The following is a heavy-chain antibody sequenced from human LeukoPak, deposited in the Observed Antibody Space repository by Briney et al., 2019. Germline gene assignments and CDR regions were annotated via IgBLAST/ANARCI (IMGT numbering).Heavy chain of an antibody. CDR3: ATVWAADYVWGSPQDAFDI. Sequence: GASVKVSCKVSGYTLTELSMHWVRQAPGKGLEWMGGFDPEDGETIYAQKFQGRVTMTEDTSTDAAYMELSSLRSEDTAVYYCATVWAADYVWGSPQDAFDIWGQGTMVTVSS. CDR2: FDPEDGET. V-gene: IGHV1-24*01. D-gene: IGHD3-16*01. J-gene: IGHJ3*02. CDR1: GYTLTELS.